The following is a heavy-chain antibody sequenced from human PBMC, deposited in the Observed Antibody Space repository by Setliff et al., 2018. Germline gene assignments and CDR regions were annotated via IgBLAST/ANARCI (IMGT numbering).Heavy chain of an antibody. CDR2: FYSGGSTGGST. J-gene: IGHJ3*02. D-gene: IGHD4-17*01. CDR3: ARDYGASDGFDI. V-gene: IGHV4-59*08. Sequence: PSETLSLTCTVSGGSIRGFYWNWIRQPPGKELEWIGYFYSGGSTGGSTNYNPSLDNRVTISVDTSKNQFSLEMTSITAADTAVYYCARDYGASDGFDIWGQGTMVTVSS. CDR1: GGSIRGFY.